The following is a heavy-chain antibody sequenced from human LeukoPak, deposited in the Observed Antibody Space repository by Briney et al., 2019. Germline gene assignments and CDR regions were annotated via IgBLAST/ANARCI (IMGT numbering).Heavy chain of an antibody. D-gene: IGHD1-26*01. CDR3: SRGGLYRYSGTSGDY. CDR2: INQHGSET. V-gene: IGHV3-7*01. J-gene: IGHJ4*02. Sequence: GGSLRLSCEVSGFSFSSYWMTWVRPAPGKGLEWVANINQHGSETYYVDSVKGRFIISRDNAKNSLFLQMDSVTGEDTAVYYCSRGGLYRYSGTSGDYWGQGTLVTVSS. CDR1: GFSFSSYW.